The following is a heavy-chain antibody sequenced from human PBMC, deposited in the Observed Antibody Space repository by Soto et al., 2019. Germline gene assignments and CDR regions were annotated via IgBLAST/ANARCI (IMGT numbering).Heavy chain of an antibody. CDR2: INHSGST. CDR3: ASSPGYCSGGSCYTFDY. D-gene: IGHD2-15*01. J-gene: IGHJ4*02. V-gene: IGHV4-34*01. Sequence: SETLSLTCAVYGGSFSGYYWGWIRQPPGKGLEWIGEINHSGSTNYNPSLKSRVTISVDTSKNQFSLKLSSVTAADTAVYYCASSPGYCSGGSCYTFDYWGQGTLVTV. CDR1: GGSFSGYY.